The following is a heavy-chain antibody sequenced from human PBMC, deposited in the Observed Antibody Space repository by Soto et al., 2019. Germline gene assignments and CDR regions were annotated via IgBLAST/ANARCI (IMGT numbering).Heavy chain of an antibody. CDR2: ISAYNGNT. V-gene: IGHV1-18*01. J-gene: IGHJ3*02. CDR1: GYTFTSYG. D-gene: IGHD4-17*01. CDR3: ARDGRDYGDHDAFDI. Sequence: ASVKVSCKASGYTFTSYGISWVRQAPGQGLEWMGWISAYNGNTNYAQKLQGRVTMTTDTSTSTAYLELRSLRSDDTAVYYCARDGRDYGDHDAFDIWGQGPMVTLSS.